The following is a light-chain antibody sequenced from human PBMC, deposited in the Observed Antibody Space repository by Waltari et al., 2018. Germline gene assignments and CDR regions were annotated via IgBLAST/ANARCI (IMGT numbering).Light chain of an antibody. V-gene: IGLV1-44*01. CDR2: RHN. Sequence: QSLLTQPPSASATPGQTVIIPCSGSTSNIRFNPVNWFRHLPGTAPKLLVYRHNELPSGFPVRFSASKSGTSASLAISDLQSEDEADYYCAAWDDSLSGWVFGGGTKLTVL. CDR3: AAWDDSLSGWV. J-gene: IGLJ3*02. CDR1: TSNIRFNP.